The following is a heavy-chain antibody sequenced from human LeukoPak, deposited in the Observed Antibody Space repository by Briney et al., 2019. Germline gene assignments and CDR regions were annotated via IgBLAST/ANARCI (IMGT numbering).Heavy chain of an antibody. J-gene: IGHJ6*02. CDR1: GFTFSSYS. D-gene: IGHD5-18*01. V-gene: IGHV3-21*01. CDR2: ISSSSSYI. CDR3: ARGGGYSYGTLSHYGMDV. Sequence: GGSLRLSCAASGFTFSSYSMNWVRQAPGKGLESVSSISSSSSYIYNADSVKGRFTISRDNAKNSLYLQMNSLRAEDTAVYYCARGGGYSYGTLSHYGMDVWGQGTTVTVSS.